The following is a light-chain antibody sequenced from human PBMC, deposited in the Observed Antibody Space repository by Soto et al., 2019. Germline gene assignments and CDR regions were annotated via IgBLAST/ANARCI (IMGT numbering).Light chain of an antibody. CDR2: ANN. CDR1: NSDIGAGYD. Sequence: QSVLTQPPSVSGAPGQRVTISCTGSNSDIGAGYDVHWYQQLPGTAPKLVIYANNNRPSGVPDRFSASKSGTSASLAITGLQADDEDDYSCQSYDSSLRGVFGTGTKVTVL. V-gene: IGLV1-40*01. CDR3: QSYDSSLRGV. J-gene: IGLJ1*01.